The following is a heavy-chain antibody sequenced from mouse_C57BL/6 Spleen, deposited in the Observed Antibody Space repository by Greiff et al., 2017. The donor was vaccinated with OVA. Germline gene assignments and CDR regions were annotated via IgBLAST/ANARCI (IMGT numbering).Heavy chain of an antibody. CDR1: GYTFTSYW. Sequence: VQLQQSGAELAKPGASVKLSCKASGYTFTSYWMHWVKQRPGQGLEWIGYINPSSGYTKYNQKFKDQATLTADKSSSTTYMQRSRLTYEDAAVYYCARGEAEDAMDYWGQGTSVTVSS. V-gene: IGHV1-7*01. J-gene: IGHJ4*01. CDR2: INPSSGYT. CDR3: ARGEAEDAMDY.